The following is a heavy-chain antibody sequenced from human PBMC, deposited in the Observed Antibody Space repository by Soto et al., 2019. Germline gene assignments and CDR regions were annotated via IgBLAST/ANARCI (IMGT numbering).Heavy chain of an antibody. CDR1: GFTFSSYA. CDR2: ISGSGGST. J-gene: IGHJ5*02. V-gene: IGHV3-23*01. D-gene: IGHD2-15*01. CDR3: AKDKGVLGYCSGGSCYLNWFDP. Sequence: EVQLLESGGGLVQPGGSLRLSCAASGFTFSSYAMSWVRHAPGKGLEWVSAISGSGGSTYYADSVKGRFTISRDNSKNTLYLQVNSQRAEDTAVYYCAKDKGVLGYCSGGSCYLNWFDPWGQGTLVTVSS.